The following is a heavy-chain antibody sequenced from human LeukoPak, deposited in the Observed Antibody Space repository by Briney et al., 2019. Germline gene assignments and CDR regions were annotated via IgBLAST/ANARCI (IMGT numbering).Heavy chain of an antibody. CDR3: ARDGRVATGGRWYFDL. CDR1: GYTLTELS. CDR2: FDPEDGET. Sequence: ASVKVSCKVSGYTLTELSMHWVRQAPGKGLEWMGGFDPEDGETIYAQKFQGRVTMTEDTSTDTAYMELSSLRSEDTAVYYCARDGRVATGGRWYFDLWGRGTLVTVSS. V-gene: IGHV1-24*01. J-gene: IGHJ2*01. D-gene: IGHD5-12*01.